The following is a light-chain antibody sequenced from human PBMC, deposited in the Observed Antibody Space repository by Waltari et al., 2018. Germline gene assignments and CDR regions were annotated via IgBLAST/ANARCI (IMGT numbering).Light chain of an antibody. CDR2: WAS. J-gene: IGKJ2*01. CDR3: QQYYRTPPT. CDR1: QTVLYSSNNKNF. V-gene: IGKV4-1*01. Sequence: DIVMTQSPDSLAVSLGERATINCKSSQTVLYSSNNKNFLAWYQQKAGQPPKLLINWASTREFGVPDRFSGSGSGTDVTLTISSLQAEDVAVYYCQQYYRTPPTFGQGTKLEIK.